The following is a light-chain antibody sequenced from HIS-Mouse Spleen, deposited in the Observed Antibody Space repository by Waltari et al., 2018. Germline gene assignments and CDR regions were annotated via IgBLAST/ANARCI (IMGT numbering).Light chain of an antibody. CDR3: QHLNSYPPT. CDR2: AAT. CDR1: QGIRKY. Sequence: DIQLTQSPSFLSASVGDRVTIPCRASQGIRKYLAWHQKKPGKAPRLLIYAATTLKSGVPTRFSGSGSGTEFTLTISSLQPEDFATYYSQHLNSYPPTFGQGTKVEIK. J-gene: IGKJ1*01. V-gene: IGKV1-9*01.